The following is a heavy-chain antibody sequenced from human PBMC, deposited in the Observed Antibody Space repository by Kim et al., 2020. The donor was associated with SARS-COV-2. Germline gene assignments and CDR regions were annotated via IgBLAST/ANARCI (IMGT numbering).Heavy chain of an antibody. Sequence: SETLSLTCTVSGGSISSSSYYWGWNRQPPGKGLEWIGNISYIGNTFYSPSLQSRVTISVDTSKNQFSLRLTSVTAADTAVYYCARPSGYYYHWFDPWGQGTLVTVSS. V-gene: IGHV4-39*01. CDR1: GGSISSSSYY. CDR3: ARPSGYYYHWFDP. J-gene: IGHJ5*02. D-gene: IGHD3-22*01. CDR2: ISYIGNT.